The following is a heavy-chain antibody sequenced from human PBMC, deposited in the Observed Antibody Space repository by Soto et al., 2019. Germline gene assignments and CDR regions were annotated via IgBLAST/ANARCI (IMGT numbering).Heavy chain of an antibody. CDR3: ARRRDAFDI. J-gene: IGHJ3*02. CDR1: VGSISSSSYY. V-gene: IGHV4-39*01. CDR2: IYYSGGT. Sequence: QLQLQESGPGLVKPSETLSLTCTVSVGSISSSSYYSGWIRQPPGQGLEWIGRIYYSGGTYYNPALKSRVTIYVDTSKNQCSLKLSSVTAADTTVYSCARRRDAFDIWGQGTMVTVSS.